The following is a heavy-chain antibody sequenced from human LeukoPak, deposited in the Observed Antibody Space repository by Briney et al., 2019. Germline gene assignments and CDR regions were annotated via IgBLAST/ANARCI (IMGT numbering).Heavy chain of an antibody. Sequence: ASVKVSCKASGYTFTVYYIHWVRQAPGQGLEWMGWIDPNSGGTNYAQKFQGRVTMTRDTSINTAYMELSRLRSDDSAVYYCAREREGPYGYLDYWGQGTLVTVSS. V-gene: IGHV1-2*02. J-gene: IGHJ4*02. CDR3: AREREGPYGYLDY. D-gene: IGHD4-17*01. CDR1: GYTFTVYY. CDR2: IDPNSGGT.